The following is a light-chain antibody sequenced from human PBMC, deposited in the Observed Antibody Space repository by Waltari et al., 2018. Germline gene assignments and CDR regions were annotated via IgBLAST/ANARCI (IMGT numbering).Light chain of an antibody. J-gene: IGKJ5*01. Sequence: DIQMTQSPSSLSASVGDRVTITCRATQSISSHLNLYQQEPGKAPKLLIYRASNSQTGVPSRFSGSGSGTDFTLTISSLQPEDFATYYCQSSFSSPITFGQGTRLEIK. V-gene: IGKV1-39*01. CDR2: RAS. CDR3: QSSFSSPIT. CDR1: QSISSH.